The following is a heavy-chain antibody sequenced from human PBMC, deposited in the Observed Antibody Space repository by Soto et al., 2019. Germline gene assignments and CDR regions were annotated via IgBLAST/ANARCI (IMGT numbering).Heavy chain of an antibody. CDR1: GGTFSSYA. CDR2: IIPIFGTA. J-gene: IGHJ4*02. Sequence: ASVKVSCKASGGTFSSYAISWVRQAPGQGLEWMGGIIPIFGTANYAQKFQGRVTITADESTSTAYMELSSLRSEDTAVYYCARTGYYYDSSGYYREALGYFDYWGQGTLVTVSS. D-gene: IGHD3-22*01. V-gene: IGHV1-69*13. CDR3: ARTGYYYDSSGYYREALGYFDY.